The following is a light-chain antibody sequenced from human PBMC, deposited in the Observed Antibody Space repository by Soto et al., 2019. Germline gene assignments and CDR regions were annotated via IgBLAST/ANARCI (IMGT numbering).Light chain of an antibody. CDR3: QHSYSTPIT. CDR1: QIISSY. CDR2: AAS. Sequence: DIQMTQSPSSLSASVGDRVTITCRASQIISSYVNWYQQKPGKAPKLLIYAASSFQSGVPSRFSGSGSGKDFTLTINSLQPNDFATYYCQHSYSTPITGCQGTRLEIK. V-gene: IGKV1-39*01. J-gene: IGKJ5*01.